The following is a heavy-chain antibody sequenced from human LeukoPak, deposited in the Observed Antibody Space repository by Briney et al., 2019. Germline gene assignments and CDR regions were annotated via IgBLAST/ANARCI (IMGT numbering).Heavy chain of an antibody. D-gene: IGHD3-22*01. CDR3: ARDGDYYDSSGSFDS. Sequence: PSETLSLTCTVSGDSISDYYWSWIRQPAGKGLEWIGRYYTSESTDYNPSLKSRVTMSVDTSKNQFFLKLSSVTAADTAVYYCARDGDYYDSSGSFDSWGQGTLVTVSS. J-gene: IGHJ4*02. CDR1: GDSISDYY. V-gene: IGHV4-4*07. CDR2: YYTSEST.